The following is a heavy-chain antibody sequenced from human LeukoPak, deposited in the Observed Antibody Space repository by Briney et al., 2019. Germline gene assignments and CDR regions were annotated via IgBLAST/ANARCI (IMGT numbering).Heavy chain of an antibody. CDR1: GFTVSTNY. D-gene: IGHD2-15*01. V-gene: IGHV3-53*01. CDR3: ARDRGCRSGGSCYYFDY. Sequence: GGSLRLSCAASGFTVSTNYMSWVRQAPGKGLEWVSTIYSGGNTYYSDSVKGRFTISRDNSKNTLYLQMNSLRAEDTAVYYCARDRGCRSGGSCYYFDYWGQGTLVTVSS. J-gene: IGHJ4*02. CDR2: IYSGGNT.